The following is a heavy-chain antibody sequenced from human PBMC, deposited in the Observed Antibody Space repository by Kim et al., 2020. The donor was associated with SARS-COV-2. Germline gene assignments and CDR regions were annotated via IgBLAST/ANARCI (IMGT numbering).Heavy chain of an antibody. CDR2: ISTSGGRT. D-gene: IGHD5-18*01. CDR1: GFTFSTYA. Sequence: GGSLRLSCAASGFTFSTYAMSWVRQAPGKGLEWVSAISTSGGRTDYADSVKGRFNISRDNSKNKIYLQLSSLRAEDTAVYYCAKETGSYGFGTENDHWGQAALVTVSS. CDR3: AKETGSYGFGTENDH. J-gene: IGHJ4*02. V-gene: IGHV3-23*01.